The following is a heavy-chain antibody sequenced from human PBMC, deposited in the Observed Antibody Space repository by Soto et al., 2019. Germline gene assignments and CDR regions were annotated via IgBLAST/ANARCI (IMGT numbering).Heavy chain of an antibody. CDR1: RYSSTSYW. CDR3: ARRSRYAVGVYGMEV. J-gene: IGHJ6*01. CDR2: IYPGDSDT. D-gene: IGHD2-2*01. V-gene: IGHV5-51*01. Sequence: GESLKISCKGSRYSSTSYWIGWLRQMPGKGLKWMGIIYPGDSDTRYSPSFQGQVTISAAKSISTAYMQWSSLKASDTAMYYCARRSRYAVGVYGMEVCEQVHRVSVSS.